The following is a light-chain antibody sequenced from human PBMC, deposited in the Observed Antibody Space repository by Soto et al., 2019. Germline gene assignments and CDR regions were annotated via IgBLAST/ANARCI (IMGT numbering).Light chain of an antibody. CDR3: QQRSNWPPT. J-gene: IGKJ4*01. CDR1: QSVSSY. CDR2: DAS. Sequence: EIVLTQSPATLSLSPGERATLSCRASQSVSSYLAWYQQKPGQAPRLLIYDASNWATGISARFSGSGSGTDFTLTISSLEPEDFAVYYRQQRSNWPPTFGGGTKVEIK. V-gene: IGKV3-11*01.